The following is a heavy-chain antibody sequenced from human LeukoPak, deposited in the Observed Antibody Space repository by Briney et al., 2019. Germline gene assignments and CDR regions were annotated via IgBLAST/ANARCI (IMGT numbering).Heavy chain of an antibody. CDR3: ARALVPRWFDP. CDR2: INHSGNT. V-gene: IGHV4-34*01. CDR1: GGSFSGYY. Sequence: SETLSLTCAVYGGSFSGYYWSWIRQPPGKGLEWIGEINHSGNTNYNPSLKSRVTISVDASKNQFSLKLSSVTAADTAVYYCARALVPRWFDPWGQGTLVTVSS. J-gene: IGHJ5*02. D-gene: IGHD6-6*01.